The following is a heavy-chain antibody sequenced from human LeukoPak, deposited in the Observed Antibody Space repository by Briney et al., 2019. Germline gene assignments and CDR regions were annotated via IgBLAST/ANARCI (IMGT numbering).Heavy chain of an antibody. CDR1: GFSFSNSW. J-gene: IGHJ4*02. V-gene: IGHV3-74*01. D-gene: IGHD3/OR15-3a*01. CDR3: ASDPYLVNFWTGYPHY. CDR2: INSDGTTT. Sequence: GGSLRLSCAASGFSFSNSWMHWVRQAPGKGLVWVSRINSDGTTTYYADSVKGRFTISRDNAKNTLFLQMNSLRPEDAALYYCASDPYLVNFWTGYPHYWGQGTLVTVSS.